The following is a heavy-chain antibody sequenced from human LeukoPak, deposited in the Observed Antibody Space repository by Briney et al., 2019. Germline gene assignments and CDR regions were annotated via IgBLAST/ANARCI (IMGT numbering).Heavy chain of an antibody. J-gene: IGHJ6*03. CDR2: ISGSGGST. CDR3: AKAGQQQINYYYYYMDV. Sequence: PGGSLRLSCAASGFTFSSYAMSWVRQAPGKGLEWVSAISGSGGSTYYADSVKGRFTISRDNSKNTLYLQMNSLRAEDTAVYYCAKAGQQQINYYYYYMDVWGKGTTVTVSS. CDR1: GFTFSSYA. D-gene: IGHD6-13*01. V-gene: IGHV3-23*01.